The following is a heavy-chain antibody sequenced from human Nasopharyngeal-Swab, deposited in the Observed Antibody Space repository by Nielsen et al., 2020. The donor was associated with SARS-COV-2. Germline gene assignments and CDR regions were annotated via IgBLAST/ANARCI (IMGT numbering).Heavy chain of an antibody. CDR2: FDPETDET. J-gene: IGHJ4*02. D-gene: IGHD1-1*01. CDR3: VTGLQQYRLQFDY. Sequence: ASVKVSCKVSGYTLTELSIHWVRQAPGKGLEWMGGFDPETDETLYAQKFQGRVTMTQDTSTDAAYMKVNRLRSEDTAIYYCVTGLQQYRLQFDYWDQGTLVTVSS. CDR1: GYTLTELS. V-gene: IGHV1-24*01.